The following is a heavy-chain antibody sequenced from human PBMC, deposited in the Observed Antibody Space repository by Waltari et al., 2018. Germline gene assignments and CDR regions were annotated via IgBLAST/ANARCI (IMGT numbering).Heavy chain of an antibody. Sequence: VQLVESGGGLVKPGGSLRLSCAVSGFTIRNFGMSWVRQAPGKGLEWVATTTDGNAYLYYADSVRGRCTVSTDNAKSSLYLQMNNLRAEDTGVYYCVRALTTPNDYWGRGTLVTVSS. J-gene: IGHJ4*02. CDR2: TTDGNAYL. D-gene: IGHD4-17*01. V-gene: IGHV3-21*03. CDR1: GFTIRNFG. CDR3: VRALTTPNDY.